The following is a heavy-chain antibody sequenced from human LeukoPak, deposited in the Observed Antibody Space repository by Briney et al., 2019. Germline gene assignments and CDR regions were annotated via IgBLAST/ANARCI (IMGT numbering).Heavy chain of an antibody. J-gene: IGHJ3*02. V-gene: IGHV5-51*01. CDR2: IYPGDSDT. CDR3: ARQMGYCRGSSCYSQGTFDI. CDR1: GYNFTTSW. D-gene: IGHD2-15*01. Sequence: GESPKISCQSSGYNFTTSWIAWVRQVPGKGLEFIGIIYPGDSDTRYSPSFQGQVTISADKSITTAFLQWSSLRASDTAMYYCARQMGYCRGSSCYSQGTFDIWGQGTMVIVSS.